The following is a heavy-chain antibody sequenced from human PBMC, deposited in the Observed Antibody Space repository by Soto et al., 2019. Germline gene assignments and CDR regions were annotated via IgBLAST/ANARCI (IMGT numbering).Heavy chain of an antibody. Sequence: ASVKVSCKASGHTFTSYAMHWVRQAPGQRLEWMGWINAGNGNTKYSQKFQGRVTITRDTSASTAYMELSSLRSEDTAVYYCAGGSTVNYLNWFDPWGQGTLVTVSS. V-gene: IGHV1-3*01. CDR3: AGGSTVNYLNWFDP. J-gene: IGHJ5*02. CDR2: INAGNGNT. CDR1: GHTFTSYA. D-gene: IGHD4-4*01.